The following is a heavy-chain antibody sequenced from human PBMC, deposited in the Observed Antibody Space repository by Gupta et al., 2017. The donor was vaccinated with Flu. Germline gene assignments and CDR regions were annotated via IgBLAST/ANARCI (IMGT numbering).Heavy chain of an antibody. Sequence: QVQLVESGGGVVQPGRSLRLSCAASGFTFSSYGLHWVRQAPGKGLEWVAVISYDGSNKYYADSVKGRFTISRDNSKNTLYLQMNSLRAEDTAVYYCAKDRVAAAGTGRYYYYGMDVWGQGTTVTVSS. CDR1: GFTFSSYG. D-gene: IGHD6-13*01. J-gene: IGHJ6*02. CDR2: ISYDGSNK. V-gene: IGHV3-30*18. CDR3: AKDRVAAAGTGRYYYYGMDV.